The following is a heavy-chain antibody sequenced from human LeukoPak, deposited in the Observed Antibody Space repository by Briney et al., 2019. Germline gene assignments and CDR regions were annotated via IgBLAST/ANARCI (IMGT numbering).Heavy chain of an antibody. CDR1: GGSFSGYY. CDR3: ARDALTDAFDI. J-gene: IGHJ3*02. D-gene: IGHD3-9*01. Sequence: PSETLSLTCAVYGGSFSGYYWSWIRQPPGKGLEWIGEINHSGSTNYNPSLKSRVTISVDTSKNQFSLKLSSVTAADAAVYYCARDALTDAFDIWGQGTTVTVSS. V-gene: IGHV4-34*09. CDR2: INHSGST.